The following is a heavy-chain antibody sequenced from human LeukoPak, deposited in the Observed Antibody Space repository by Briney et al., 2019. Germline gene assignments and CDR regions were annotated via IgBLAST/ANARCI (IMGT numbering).Heavy chain of an antibody. V-gene: IGHV3-11*01. D-gene: IGHD3-10*01. Sequence: GGSLRLSCAASGFTFSDYYMSWIRQAPGKGLEWVSYISSSGSTIYYADSVKGRFTISRDNAKNSLYLQMNSLRAEDTAVYYCAREKVYGESKYYYYGMDVWGQGTTVTVSS. J-gene: IGHJ6*02. CDR1: GFTFSDYY. CDR2: ISSSGSTI. CDR3: AREKVYGESKYYYYGMDV.